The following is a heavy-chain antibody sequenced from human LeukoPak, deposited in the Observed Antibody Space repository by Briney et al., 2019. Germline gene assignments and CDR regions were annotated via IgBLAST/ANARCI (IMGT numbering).Heavy chain of an antibody. J-gene: IGHJ4*02. V-gene: IGHV1-8*01. CDR1: GYTFIGYD. D-gene: IGHD3-22*01. CDR3: ALSLYYYNSSGYYPFDY. CDR2: MNPNSGNT. Sequence: ASVKVSCKASGYTFIGYDINWVRQAPGQGPEWMGWMNPNSGNTGYAQKFQGRVSMTRSTSISTAYMELSSLTSEDTAVYYCALSLYYYNSSGYYPFDYWGQGTLITVSS.